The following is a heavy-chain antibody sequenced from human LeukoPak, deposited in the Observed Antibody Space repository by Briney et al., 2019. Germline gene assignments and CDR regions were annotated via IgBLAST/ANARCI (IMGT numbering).Heavy chain of an antibody. CDR1: GGSISSSSYY. V-gene: IGHV4-39*07. J-gene: IGHJ5*02. CDR3: ARDQGGVAVAGSFDP. D-gene: IGHD6-19*01. CDR2: INRSGST. Sequence: AETLSLTCTVSGGSISSSSYYWGWIRQPPGKGLEWIGEINRSGSTTYNPSLKSRATISVDTSKNQFSLQLSSVTAADTAVYYCARDQGGVAVAGSFDPWGQGTLVTVSS.